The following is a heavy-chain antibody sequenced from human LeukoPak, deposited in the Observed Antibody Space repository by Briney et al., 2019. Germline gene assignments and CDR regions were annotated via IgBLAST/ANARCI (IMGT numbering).Heavy chain of an antibody. V-gene: IGHV1-69*04. J-gene: IGHJ4*02. D-gene: IGHD2-15*01. CDR3: ARVGIAAPLSIDY. CDR1: GGTFTSYA. CDR2: IVPILGIA. Sequence: GASVKVSCKASGGTFTSYAISWVRQAPGQGLEWMGRIVPILGIANYAQKFQGRVTITADKSTSTAYMELSSLRSEDTAVYYCARVGIAAPLSIDYWGQGTLATVSS.